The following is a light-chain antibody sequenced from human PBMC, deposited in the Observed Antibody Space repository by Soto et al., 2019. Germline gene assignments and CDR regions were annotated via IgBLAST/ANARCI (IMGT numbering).Light chain of an antibody. CDR3: QQYGSSPWT. V-gene: IGKV3-20*01. J-gene: IGKJ1*01. CDR2: AAS. Sequence: EIVLTQSPGTLSLSPGERATLSCRASQSVSGSSLAWYQHTPGQCPRLLIYAASSRAAGVPDRFSGSGSGTDFTVTIIRLETADFAVYYCQQYGSSPWTFGQGSKVDIK. CDR1: QSVSGSS.